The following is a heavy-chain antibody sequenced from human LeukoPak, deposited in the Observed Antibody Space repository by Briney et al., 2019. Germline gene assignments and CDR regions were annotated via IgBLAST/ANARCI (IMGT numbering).Heavy chain of an antibody. CDR2: QYYSGST. V-gene: IGHV4-31*03. Sequence: SQTLSLTCTVSGGSISSDTSYWSWIRQHPGKGLEWIVYQYYSGSTYYNPSLKSRVTISVDTSKNQFSLKLSSVTAADTAVYYCARKNVAGYRLDYWGQGTLVTVSS. CDR3: ARKNVAGYRLDY. CDR1: GGSISSDTSY. J-gene: IGHJ4*02. D-gene: IGHD6-19*01.